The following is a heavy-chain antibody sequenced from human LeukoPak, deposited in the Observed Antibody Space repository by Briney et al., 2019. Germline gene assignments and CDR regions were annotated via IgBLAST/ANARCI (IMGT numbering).Heavy chain of an antibody. CDR1: GFTFSNYE. CDR3: ARMFEF. V-gene: IGHV3-48*03. J-gene: IGHJ4*02. Sequence: QPGRSLRLSCVASGFTFSNYEMNWVRQAPGKGLEWVSYISSSGSTTYYADSVKGRFAISRDNAKNSLFLQMNSLRAEDTAVYFCARMFEFWGQGTLVTVSS. CDR2: ISSSGSTT.